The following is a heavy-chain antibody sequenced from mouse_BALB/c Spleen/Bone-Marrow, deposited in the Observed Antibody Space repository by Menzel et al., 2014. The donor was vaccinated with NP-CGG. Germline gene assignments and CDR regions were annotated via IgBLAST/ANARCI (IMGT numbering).Heavy chain of an antibody. CDR1: GYTFTSYW. Sequence: VQLQQSGAELVKPGASVKMSCKASGYTFTSYWMHWVKQRPGQGLEWIGVIDPSDSYTSYNQKFKGKATLTVDTSSSPAYMQLSSLTSEDSAVYYCTRSRDYGNWFAYWGQGTLVTVSA. V-gene: IGHV1S127*01. CDR2: IDPSDSYT. CDR3: TRSRDYGNWFAY. D-gene: IGHD2-1*01. J-gene: IGHJ3*01.